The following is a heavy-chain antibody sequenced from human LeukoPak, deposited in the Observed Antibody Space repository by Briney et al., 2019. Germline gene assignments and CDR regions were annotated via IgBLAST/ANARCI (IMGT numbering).Heavy chain of an antibody. J-gene: IGHJ4*02. V-gene: IGHV3-7*03. CDR1: GFTLSSYW. Sequence: GGSLRLSCAASGFTLSSYWMSWVRQAPGKGLEWVANIKRDGSEKYYVDSVKGRFTISRDNAKNSLYLQMNSLRAEDTALYYCARDLGQFLEWLSKPSYFDYWGQGTLVTVSS. CDR3: ARDLGQFLEWLSKPSYFDY. CDR2: IKRDGSEK. D-gene: IGHD3-3*01.